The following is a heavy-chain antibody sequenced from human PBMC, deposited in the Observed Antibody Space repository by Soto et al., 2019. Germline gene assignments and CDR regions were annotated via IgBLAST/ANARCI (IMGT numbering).Heavy chain of an antibody. V-gene: IGHV1-69*01. J-gene: IGHJ4*02. CDR1: GGTFSSYA. CDR3: ARVEGAVLGINVYFDY. Sequence: QVQLVQSGAEVKKPGSSVKVSCKASGGTFSSYAISWVRQPPGQGLEWMGGIIPIFGTANYAQKFQGRVTITADESTSTAYMELSSLRSEDTAVYYCARVEGAVLGINVYFDYWGQGTLVTVSS. D-gene: IGHD7-27*01. CDR2: IIPIFGTA.